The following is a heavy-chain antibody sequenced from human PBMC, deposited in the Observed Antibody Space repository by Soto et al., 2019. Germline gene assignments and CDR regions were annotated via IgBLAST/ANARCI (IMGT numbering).Heavy chain of an antibody. CDR3: ARLHPFYYFDF. J-gene: IGHJ4*02. Sequence: QITLKESGPTLVKPTQTLTLTCTFSGFSLSTNGVGVDWIRQPPGKALEWLALIYWDDDKRYSPSLKSRLTITKDTSKKQVVFTMSIIDPVDTATYYCARLHPFYYFDFWGQGTLVTVSS. CDR1: GFSLSTNGVG. CDR2: IYWDDDK. D-gene: IGHD2-15*01. V-gene: IGHV2-5*02.